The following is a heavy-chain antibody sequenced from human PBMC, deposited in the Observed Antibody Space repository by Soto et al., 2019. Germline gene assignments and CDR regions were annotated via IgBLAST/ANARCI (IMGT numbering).Heavy chain of an antibody. D-gene: IGHD5-12*01. CDR3: ASLGSGYEHQYYYYYGMDV. V-gene: IGHV4-34*01. CDR2: INHTGGT. Sequence: GPGPRPPSETLSLTCAVYGGSVNGYYWNWIRQPPGKGLEWIGEINHTGGTHYNPSLKSRATISVDTSKNQFSLKLSSVTAADTAVYYCASLGSGYEHQYYYYYGMDVWGQGTTVTVSS. J-gene: IGHJ6*02. CDR1: GGSVNGYY.